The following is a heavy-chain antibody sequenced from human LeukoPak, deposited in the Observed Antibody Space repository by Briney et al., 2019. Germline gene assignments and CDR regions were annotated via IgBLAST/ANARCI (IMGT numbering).Heavy chain of an antibody. CDR2: ISGSGGST. J-gene: IGHJ4*02. CDR3: ARNPILGYCSSTSCYVFDC. Sequence: TGGSLRLSCAASGFTFSSYAMSWVRQAPGKGLEWVSAISGSGGSTYYADSVKGRFTISRDNSKNTLYLQMNSLRAEDTAVYYCARNPILGYCSSTSCYVFDCWGQGTLVTVSS. D-gene: IGHD2-2*01. CDR1: GFTFSSYA. V-gene: IGHV3-23*01.